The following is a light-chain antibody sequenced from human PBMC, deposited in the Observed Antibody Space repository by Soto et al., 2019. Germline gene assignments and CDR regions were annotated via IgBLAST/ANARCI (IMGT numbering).Light chain of an antibody. Sequence: EIGMTQSPATLSVSTGERATLSCRASQSVSSTLAWYQQKPGQAPMLLIYGASSRATGIPARFSGSGSWTEFTLTISSLQSEDFAFYYCQQYNNWRRSFGQGTKLEIK. CDR3: QQYNNWRRS. CDR2: GAS. V-gene: IGKV3-15*01. J-gene: IGKJ2*01. CDR1: QSVSST.